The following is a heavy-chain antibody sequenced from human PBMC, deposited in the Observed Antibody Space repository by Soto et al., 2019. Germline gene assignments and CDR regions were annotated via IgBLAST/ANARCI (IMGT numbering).Heavy chain of an antibody. CDR1: GAAMSSYY. CDR3: ATDSTGYYSDAFDV. J-gene: IGHJ3*01. V-gene: IGHV4-59*03. Sequence: QLQESGPGLVKPSETLSLTCTVSGAAMSSYYWSWVRRSPGKGLEWIGYIYNTGTTDYNPSLKSRVTISVERSKFQFSLKLTSVTAADTAVYYCATDSTGYYSDAFDVWGQGARVIVSS. CDR2: IYNTGTT. D-gene: IGHD3-22*01.